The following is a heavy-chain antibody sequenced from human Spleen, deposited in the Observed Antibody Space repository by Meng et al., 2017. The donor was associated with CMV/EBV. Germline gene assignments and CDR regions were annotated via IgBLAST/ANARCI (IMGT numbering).Heavy chain of an antibody. CDR1: GYSFTSYS. V-gene: IGHV1-2*02. Sequence: SCRASGYSFTSYSIRWMRQAPGQGIEWMGWIIPNKGDTNYAQKFQGRVTMTRDTSISTAYMELNRLTFDDTAMYYCTRRIPTVQFDLWGQGTLVTVSS. CDR3: TRRIPTVQFDL. J-gene: IGHJ4*02. CDR2: IIPNKGDT. D-gene: IGHD2-21*02.